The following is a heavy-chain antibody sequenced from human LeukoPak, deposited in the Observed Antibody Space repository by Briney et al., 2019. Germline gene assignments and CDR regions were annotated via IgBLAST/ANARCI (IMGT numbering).Heavy chain of an antibody. CDR2: IKQDGSEK. Sequence: GGSLRLSCAASGFSFSDYWMSWVRQAPGKELEWLANIKQDGSEKYYVNSVKGRFTISRDNAKNSLFLQLNSLRAEDTAVYYCARASQYFDSSGFLDYWGQGTLVTVSS. CDR1: GFSFSDYW. V-gene: IGHV3-7*01. D-gene: IGHD3-22*01. J-gene: IGHJ4*02. CDR3: ARASQYFDSSGFLDY.